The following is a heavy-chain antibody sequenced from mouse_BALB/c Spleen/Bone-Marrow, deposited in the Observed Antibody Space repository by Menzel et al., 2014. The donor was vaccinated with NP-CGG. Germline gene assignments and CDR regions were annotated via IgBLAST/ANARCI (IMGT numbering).Heavy chain of an antibody. V-gene: IGHV4-1*02. D-gene: IGHD1-1*01. Sequence: VQLKESGGGLVQPGGSLKLSCAASGFDFSRYWMSWVRQAPGKGLEWIREINPDSSTINYAPSLKDKFIISRDNAKNTLYLQMSKVRSEDTALYYCARLYYYGQFAYWGQGTLVTVSA. J-gene: IGHJ3*01. CDR1: GFDFSRYW. CDR3: ARLYYYGQFAY. CDR2: INPDSSTI.